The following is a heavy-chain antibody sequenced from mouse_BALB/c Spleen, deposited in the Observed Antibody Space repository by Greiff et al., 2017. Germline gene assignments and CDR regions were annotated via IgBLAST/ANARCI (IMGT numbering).Heavy chain of an antibody. J-gene: IGHJ2*01. CDR3: ARDGYGSSFDY. Sequence: EVQLVESGGGLVKPGGSLKLSCAASGFTFSDYYMYWVRQTPEKRLEWVASISSGGSTYYPDSVKGRFTISRENARNIQYLQMSSLKSEDAAMYYCARDGYGSSFDYWGQGTTLTVSS. D-gene: IGHD1-1*01. V-gene: IGHV5-6-5*01. CDR1: GFTFSDYY. CDR2: ISSGGST.